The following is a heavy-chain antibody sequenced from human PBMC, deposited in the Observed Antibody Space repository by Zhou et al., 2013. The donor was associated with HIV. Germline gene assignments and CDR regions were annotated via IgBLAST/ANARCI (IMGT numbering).Heavy chain of an antibody. CDR3: GRVLLDRSDY. J-gene: IGHJ4*02. CDR2: IIPIFGTS. V-gene: IGHV1-18*01. Sequence: QVEVVQSGSELKEPGASVNVSCKASGYTFSDYGISWVRQAPGRGLEWMGGIIPIFGTSNYAQKFQGRVTMTTDTSTSTAYMEVRSLTSDDTAVYYCGRVLLDRSDYWGQGTLVTVSS. CDR1: GYTFSDYG.